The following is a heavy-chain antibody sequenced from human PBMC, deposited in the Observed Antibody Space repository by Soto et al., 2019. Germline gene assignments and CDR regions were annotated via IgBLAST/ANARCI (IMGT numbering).Heavy chain of an antibody. CDR1: GGTFSSYA. D-gene: IGHD3-10*01. V-gene: IGHV1-69*12. CDR2: IIPIFGTA. CDR3: ARGRSMVRGVNYYYGMDV. Sequence: QVQLVQSGAEVKKPGSSVKVSCKASGGTFSSYAISWVRQAPGQGLEWMGGIIPIFGTANSAQKFQGRVTITADESTSTAYMELSSLRSEDTAVYYCARGRSMVRGVNYYYGMDVWGQGTTVTVSS. J-gene: IGHJ6*02.